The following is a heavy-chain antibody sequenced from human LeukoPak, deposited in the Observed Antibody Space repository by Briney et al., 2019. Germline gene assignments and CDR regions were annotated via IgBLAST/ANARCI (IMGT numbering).Heavy chain of an antibody. V-gene: IGHV4-34*01. CDR2: INHSGST. CDR1: GGSFSGYY. J-gene: IGHJ3*02. D-gene: IGHD1-7*01. CDR3: ARVMVAYTWNYGAFDI. Sequence: SETLSLTCAVYGGSFSGYYWSWIRQPPGKGLEWIGEINHSGSTNYNPSLKSRVTISVDTSKNQFSLKLSSVTAADTAVYYCARVMVAYTWNYGAFDIWGQGTMVTVSS.